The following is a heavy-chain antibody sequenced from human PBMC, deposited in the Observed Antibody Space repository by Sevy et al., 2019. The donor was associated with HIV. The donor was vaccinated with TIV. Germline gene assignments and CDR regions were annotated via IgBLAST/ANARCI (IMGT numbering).Heavy chain of an antibody. J-gene: IGHJ4*02. V-gene: IGHV3-72*01. CDR2: TRNKADGYTT. CDR3: ATHAGIAAAGRVFDY. CDR1: GFTFSDHY. Sequence: GGSLRLSCVASGFTFSDHYMEWVRQAPGKGLEWVGRTRNKADGYTTEYAALVKVRFTISRDESKNSLYVQMNSLKAEDTAVYYCATHAGIAAAGRVFDYWGQGTLVTVSS. D-gene: IGHD6-13*01.